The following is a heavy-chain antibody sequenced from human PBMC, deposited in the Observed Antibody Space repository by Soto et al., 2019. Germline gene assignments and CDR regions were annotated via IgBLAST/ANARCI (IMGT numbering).Heavy chain of an antibody. CDR2: IKSKTDGGTT. J-gene: IGHJ4*02. Sequence: VGSLRLSCAASGFTFSNAWMSWVRQAPGKGLEWVGRIKSKTDGGTTDYAAPVKGRFTISRDDSKNTLYLQMNSLKTEDTAVYYCTTDGVVGATTLDYWGQGTLVTVSS. V-gene: IGHV3-15*01. CDR1: GFTFSNAW. D-gene: IGHD1-26*01. CDR3: TTDGVVGATTLDY.